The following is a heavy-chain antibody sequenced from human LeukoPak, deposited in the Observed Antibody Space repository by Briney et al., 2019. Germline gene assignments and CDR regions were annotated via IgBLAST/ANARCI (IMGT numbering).Heavy chain of an antibody. V-gene: IGHV3-7*01. CDR1: GFTFSSYW. CDR3: ASHCSSTSCLDY. D-gene: IGHD2-2*01. CDR2: IKQDGSEK. Sequence: PGGSLRLSCAASGFTFSSYWMSWVRQAPGKGLEWVANIKQDGSEKYYVDSVKGRFTISRDNVKKSLHLQMNSLRAEDTAVYYCASHCSSTSCLDYWGQGTLVTVSS. J-gene: IGHJ4*02.